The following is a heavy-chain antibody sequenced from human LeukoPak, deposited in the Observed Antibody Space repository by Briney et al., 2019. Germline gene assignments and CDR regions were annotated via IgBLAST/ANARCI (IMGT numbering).Heavy chain of an antibody. CDR2: ISYDGSNK. Sequence: GGSLRLSCAASGFTFSSYGMHWVRQAPGKGLEWVAVISYDGSNKYYADSVKGRFTISRDNSKNTLYLQMNSLRAEDTAVYYCARGNIVVVPAATHYYYYGMDVWGQGTTVTVSS. D-gene: IGHD2-2*01. J-gene: IGHJ6*02. CDR1: GFTFSSYG. V-gene: IGHV3-30*03. CDR3: ARGNIVVVPAATHYYYYGMDV.